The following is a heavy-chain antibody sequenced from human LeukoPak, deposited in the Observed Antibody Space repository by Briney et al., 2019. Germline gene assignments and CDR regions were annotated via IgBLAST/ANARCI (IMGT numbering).Heavy chain of an antibody. CDR1: GGSISSGDYY. J-gene: IGHJ4*02. CDR2: IYYSGST. Sequence: PSETLSLTCTVSGGSISSGDYYWSWIRQPPGKGLEWLGYIYYSGSTYYNPSLKSRVTISVDTSKNQFSLKLSSVTAADTAVYYCARARDDSSGYYAYYFDYWGQGTLVAVSS. D-gene: IGHD3-22*01. CDR3: ARARDDSSGYYAYYFDY. V-gene: IGHV4-30-4*01.